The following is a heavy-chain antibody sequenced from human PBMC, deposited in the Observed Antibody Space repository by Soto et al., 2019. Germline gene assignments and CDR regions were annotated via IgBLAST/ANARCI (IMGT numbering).Heavy chain of an antibody. CDR1: GFTFSSYG. Sequence: ESGGGVVQPGRSLRLSCAASGFTFSSYGMHWVRQAPGKGLEWVAVIWYDGSNKYYADSVKGRFTISRDNSKNTLYLQMNSLRAEDTAVYYCARDQVFWSGYRSGLGYWGQGTLVTVSS. D-gene: IGHD3-3*01. V-gene: IGHV3-33*01. CDR2: IWYDGSNK. J-gene: IGHJ4*02. CDR3: ARDQVFWSGYRSGLGY.